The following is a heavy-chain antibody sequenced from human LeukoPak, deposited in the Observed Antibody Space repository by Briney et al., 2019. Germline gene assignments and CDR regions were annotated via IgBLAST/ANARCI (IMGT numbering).Heavy chain of an antibody. V-gene: IGHV4-34*01. CDR3: ARGVVGATGNYYYMDV. CDR1: GGSLSAYY. Sequence: PSETLSLTCAVYGGSLSAYYWSCIRQPPGKGLGWIGEINHSGSTNYNPSLKSRVTISVDTSKNQFSLKLSSVTAADTAVYYCARGVVGATGNYYYMDVWGKGTTVTVSS. J-gene: IGHJ6*03. D-gene: IGHD1-26*01. CDR2: INHSGST.